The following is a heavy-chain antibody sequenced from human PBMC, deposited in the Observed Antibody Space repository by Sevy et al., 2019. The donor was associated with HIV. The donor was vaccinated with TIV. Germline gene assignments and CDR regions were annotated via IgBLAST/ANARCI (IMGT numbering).Heavy chain of an antibody. CDR2: IKQDGSEK. J-gene: IGHJ6*03. V-gene: IGHV3-7*01. Sequence: GGSLRLPCAASGFTFSSYWMSWVRQAPGKGLEWVANIKQDGSEKYYVDSVKGRFTISRDNAKNSLYLQMNSLRAEDTAVYYCARSPDSSWTYYYYYMDVWGKGTTVTVSS. CDR3: ARSPDSSWTYYYYYMDV. CDR1: GFTFSSYW. D-gene: IGHD6-13*01.